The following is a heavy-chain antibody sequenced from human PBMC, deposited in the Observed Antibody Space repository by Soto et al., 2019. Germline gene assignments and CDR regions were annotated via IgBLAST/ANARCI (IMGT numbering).Heavy chain of an antibody. CDR1: GFTFSNYE. CDR3: ARRGYGSRWPNVYMDV. Sequence: EAQLVESGGGVVQPGGSLRLSCAASGFTFSNYEMHWVRQAPGKGLEYVSGISNNGAHTDYAKSVKGRFTISRDNSENTLYIQMGSLRAEDMAIYYCARRGYGSRWPNVYMDVWGKGTTVTVSS. D-gene: IGHD6-13*01. CDR2: ISNNGAHT. J-gene: IGHJ6*03. V-gene: IGHV3-64*01.